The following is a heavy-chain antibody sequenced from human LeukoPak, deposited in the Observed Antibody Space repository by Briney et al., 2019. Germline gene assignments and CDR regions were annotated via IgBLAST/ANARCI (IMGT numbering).Heavy chain of an antibody. CDR2: FSAYNGST. Sequence: ASVKVSCKASGYSFTSYGISWVRQAPGPGLEWMGWFSAYNGSTNYAQKLQGRVTMTTDRSKSTAYLELKMLRPDDADPYYCARFPQGFRFGELLPNWFDPWSQGTLVTVSS. V-gene: IGHV1-18*01. CDR3: ARFPQGFRFGELLPNWFDP. J-gene: IGHJ5*02. D-gene: IGHD3-10*01. CDR1: GYSFTSYG.